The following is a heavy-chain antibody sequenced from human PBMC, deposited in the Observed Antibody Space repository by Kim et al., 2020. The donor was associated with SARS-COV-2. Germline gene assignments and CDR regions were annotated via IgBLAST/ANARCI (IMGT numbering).Heavy chain of an antibody. D-gene: IGHD6-13*01. J-gene: IGHJ6*02. CDR3: TTGRRDSSSWYEVVYYYYYGMDV. CDR2: IKSKTDGGTT. CDR1: GFTFSNAW. Sequence: GGSLRLSCAASGFTFSNAWMSWVRQAPGKGLEWVGRIKSKTDGGTTDYAAPVKGRFTISRDDSKNTLYLQMNSLKTEDTAVYYCTTGRRDSSSWYEVVYYYYYGMDVWGQGTTVTVSS. V-gene: IGHV3-15*01.